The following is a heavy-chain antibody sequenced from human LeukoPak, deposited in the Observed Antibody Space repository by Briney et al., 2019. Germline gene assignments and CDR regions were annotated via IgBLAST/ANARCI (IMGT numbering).Heavy chain of an antibody. CDR3: ARSRIADDYYYYGMDV. CDR1: GGSISSYY. CDR2: IYYSGST. D-gene: IGHD6-13*01. J-gene: IGHJ6*02. V-gene: IGHV4-59*01. Sequence: SETLSLTCTVSGGSISSYYWSWIRQPPGKGLEWVGYIYYSGSTNYNPSPKSRVTISVDTSKNQFSLKLSSVTAADTAVYYCARSRIADDYYYYGMDVWGQGTTVTVSS.